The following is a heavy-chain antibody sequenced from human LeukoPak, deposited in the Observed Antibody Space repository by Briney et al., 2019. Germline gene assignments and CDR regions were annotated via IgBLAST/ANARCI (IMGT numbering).Heavy chain of an antibody. V-gene: IGHV3-21*01. Sequence: GGSLRLSCAASGFIVTGDHMIWVRQAPGKGLEWVSSISSSSSYIYYADSVKGRFTISRDNAKTSLYLQMNSLRAEDTAVYYCARGRIDAFDIWGQGTMVTVSS. CDR1: GFIVTGDH. CDR3: ARGRIDAFDI. CDR2: ISSSSSYI. J-gene: IGHJ3*02.